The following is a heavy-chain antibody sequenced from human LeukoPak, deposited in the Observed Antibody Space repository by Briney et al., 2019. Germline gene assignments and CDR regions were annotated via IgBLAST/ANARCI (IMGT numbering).Heavy chain of an antibody. CDR3: AGSRRVTGDGTFDY. CDR1: AGSICSYY. J-gene: IGHJ4*02. Sequence: PSETLSLTCTVSAGSICSYYWSWIRQPPGKGLEWIAYIYYSGSTYYSPSLKSRVTVSLDTSKNQFSLKLSSVTAADTAVYYCAGSRRVTGDGTFDYWGQGTLVTVSS. V-gene: IGHV4-59*08. D-gene: IGHD7-27*01. CDR2: IYYSGST.